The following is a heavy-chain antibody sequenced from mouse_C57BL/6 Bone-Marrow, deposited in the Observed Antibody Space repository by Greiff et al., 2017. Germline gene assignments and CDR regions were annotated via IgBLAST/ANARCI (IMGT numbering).Heavy chain of an antibody. CDR1: GYTFTSYW. J-gene: IGHJ4*01. CDR3: ARSEGMITTPYYSAMDY. D-gene: IGHD2-4*01. V-gene: IGHV1-55*01. CDR2: IYPGSGST. Sequence: QVQLQQPGAELVKPGASVKMSCKASGYTFTSYWIPWVKQRPGQGLEWIGDIYPGSGSTNYNEKFKSKDTLTVDTSSSTAYMQLSSLTSEDSAGYYGARSEGMITTPYYSAMDYWGQGTLVTVSA.